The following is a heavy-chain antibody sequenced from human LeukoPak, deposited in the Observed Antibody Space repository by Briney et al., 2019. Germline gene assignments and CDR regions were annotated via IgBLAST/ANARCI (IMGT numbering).Heavy chain of an antibody. J-gene: IGHJ4*02. D-gene: IGHD3-22*01. CDR2: IKQDGSEK. CDR1: GFTFSSYW. CDR3: ARDRSYYYDSSGYGY. V-gene: IGHV3-7*01. Sequence: GWSLRLSCAASGFTFSSYWMSWVRQAPGKGLEGVANIKQDGSEKYYVDSVKGRFTISRDNAKNSLYLQMNSLRAEDTAVYYCARDRSYYYDSSGYGYWGQGTLVTVSS.